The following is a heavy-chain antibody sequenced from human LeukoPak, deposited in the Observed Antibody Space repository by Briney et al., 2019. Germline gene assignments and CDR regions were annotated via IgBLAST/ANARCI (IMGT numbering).Heavy chain of an antibody. CDR3: ASALPFQLVH. Sequence: SETLSLACAVSGGSISRSNWWSWVRQPPGKGLEWIGEIYHSGNTNYNPSLKSRVTMSVDKSKNQFSLKLSSVTAADTAVYYCASALPFQLVHWGQGTLVTVSS. CDR2: IYHSGNT. V-gene: IGHV4-4*02. J-gene: IGHJ4*02. D-gene: IGHD6-13*01. CDR1: GGSISRSNW.